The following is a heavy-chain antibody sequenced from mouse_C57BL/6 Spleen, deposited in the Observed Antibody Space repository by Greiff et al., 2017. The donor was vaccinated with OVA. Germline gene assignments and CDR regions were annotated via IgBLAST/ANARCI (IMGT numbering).Heavy chain of an antibody. J-gene: IGHJ2*01. Sequence: VQLQQPGAELVKPGASVKLSCKASGYTFTSYWMQWVKQRPGQGLEWIGEIDPSDSYTNYNQKFKGKATLTVDTSSSTAYMQLSSLTSEDSAVYYCARRESLDGPFDYWGQGTTLTVSS. CDR2: IDPSDSYT. D-gene: IGHD1-1*01. CDR1: GYTFTSYW. V-gene: IGHV1-50*01. CDR3: ARRESLDGPFDY.